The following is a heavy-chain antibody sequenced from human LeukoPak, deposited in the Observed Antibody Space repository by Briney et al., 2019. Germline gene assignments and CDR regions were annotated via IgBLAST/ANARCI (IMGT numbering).Heavy chain of an antibody. D-gene: IGHD1-26*01. CDR1: GFTFSTYA. CDR2: ISSNGGST. CDR3: ARDVGAPPRTFDY. V-gene: IGHV3-64*01. J-gene: IGHJ4*02. Sequence: PGGSLRLSCTASGFTFSTYAMHWVRQAPGKGLEYVSAISSNGGSTYYANSVKGRFTISGDNSKNTLYLQMGSLRAEDMAVYYCARDVGAPPRTFDYWGQGTLVTVSS.